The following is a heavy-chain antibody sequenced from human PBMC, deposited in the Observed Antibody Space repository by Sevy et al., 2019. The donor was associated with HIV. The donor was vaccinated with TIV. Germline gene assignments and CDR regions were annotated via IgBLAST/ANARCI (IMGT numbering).Heavy chain of an antibody. J-gene: IGHJ6*02. V-gene: IGHV1-2*06. Sequence: ASVKVSCKASGYTFTGYYMHWVRQAPGQGLEWMGRINPNSGGTNYAQKFQGRVTMTGDTSTSTAYMELSRLSSEDTAGYYCARRQAATGYYYYGMDVWGQGTPVTVSS. D-gene: IGHD2-15*01. CDR1: GYTFTGYY. CDR2: INPNSGGT. CDR3: ARRQAATGYYYYGMDV.